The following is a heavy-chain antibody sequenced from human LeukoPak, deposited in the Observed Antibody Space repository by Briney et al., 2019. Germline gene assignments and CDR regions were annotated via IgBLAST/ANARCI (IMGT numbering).Heavy chain of an antibody. CDR3: LCIVGVPAYNWFDP. CDR2: ISGSGGST. J-gene: IGHJ5*02. Sequence: GGSLRLSCAASGFTFSSYAMNWVRQAPGKGLEWVSAISGSGGSTYYADSVKGRFTISRDNSKNTLYLQMNSLRAEDTAVYYCLCIVGVPAYNWFDPWGQGTLVTVSS. D-gene: IGHD2-2*01. V-gene: IGHV3-23*01. CDR1: GFTFSSYA.